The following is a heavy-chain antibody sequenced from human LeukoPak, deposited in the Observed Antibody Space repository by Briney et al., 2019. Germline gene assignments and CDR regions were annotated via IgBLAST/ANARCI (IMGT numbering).Heavy chain of an antibody. D-gene: IGHD6-13*01. CDR2: IYPGDSDT. Sequence: GESLKISCKGSGYIFTTYWIGWVRQMPGKGLEWMGIIYPGDSDTRYSPSFQGQVTISADKSISTAYLQWSSLKASDTAMYYCARHPVSHSSSWYVGRGWFDPWGQGTLVTVSS. CDR3: ARHPVSHSSSWYVGRGWFDP. CDR1: GYIFTTYW. J-gene: IGHJ5*02. V-gene: IGHV5-51*01.